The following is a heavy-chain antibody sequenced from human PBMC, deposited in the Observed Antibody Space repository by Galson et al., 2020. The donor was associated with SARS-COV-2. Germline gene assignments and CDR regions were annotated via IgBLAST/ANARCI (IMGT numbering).Heavy chain of an antibody. V-gene: IGHV3-11*06. CDR1: GFTFSDYY. D-gene: IGHD6-6*01. Sequence: GGSLRLSCAASGFTFSDYYMSWIRQAPGKGLEWVSYISSSSSYTNYADSVKGRFTISRDNAKNSLYLQMNSLRAEDTAVYYCASARGLYSSSSGILDYWGQGTLVTVSS. CDR2: ISSSSSYT. CDR3: ASARGLYSSSSGILDY. J-gene: IGHJ4*02.